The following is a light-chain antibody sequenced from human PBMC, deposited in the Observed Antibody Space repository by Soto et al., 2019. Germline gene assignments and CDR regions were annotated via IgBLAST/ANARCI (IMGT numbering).Light chain of an antibody. CDR1: QGISSY. Sequence: IQLTQSPSSLSASVGERVTLTCRASQGISSYLGWYQQKPGKAPNLLIYDASTLHSGVPSRFSGGGSGTDFTLTISSLQPEDFATYYCQQVNVYPSTFGGGTKVDI. V-gene: IGKV1-9*01. CDR3: QQVNVYPST. J-gene: IGKJ4*01. CDR2: DAS.